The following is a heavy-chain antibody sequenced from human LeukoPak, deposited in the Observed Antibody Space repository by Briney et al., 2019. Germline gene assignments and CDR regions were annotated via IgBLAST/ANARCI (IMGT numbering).Heavy chain of an antibody. Sequence: QPGGSLRLSCAASGFTFDDYAMHWVRQAPGKGLEWVSGISWNSGSIGYADSVKGRFTISRDNAKNSLYLQMNSLRAEDTALYYCAKDNDDSSGFDYWGQGTLVTVSS. J-gene: IGHJ4*02. CDR2: ISWNSGSI. V-gene: IGHV3-9*01. CDR1: GFTFDDYA. CDR3: AKDNDDSSGFDY. D-gene: IGHD3-22*01.